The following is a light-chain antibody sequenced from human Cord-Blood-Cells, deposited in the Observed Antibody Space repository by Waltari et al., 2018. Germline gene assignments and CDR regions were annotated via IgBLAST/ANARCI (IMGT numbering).Light chain of an antibody. CDR3: QQYDNLPFT. CDR2: DAS. J-gene: IGKJ3*01. CDR1: QDISNY. Sequence: DIQMTQSPSSLSASVGERVTITCQASQDISNYLNWYQQKPGKAPKLLNYDASNLETGVPSRFSGSGSGTDFTFTISSLQPEDIATYYCQQYDNLPFTFGPGTKVDIK. V-gene: IGKV1-33*01.